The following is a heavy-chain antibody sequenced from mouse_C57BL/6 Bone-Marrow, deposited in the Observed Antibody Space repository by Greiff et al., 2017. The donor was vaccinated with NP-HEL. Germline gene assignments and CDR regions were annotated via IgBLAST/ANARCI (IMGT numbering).Heavy chain of an antibody. D-gene: IGHD2-3*01. Sequence: EVQVVESGGGLVQPKGSLKLSCAASGFSFNTYAMNWVRQAPGKGLEWVARIRSKSNNYATSYADSVKDRFTISRDDSESMLYLQMNNLKTEDTAMYYCVRHGGVGYYCLAYWGQGTLVTVSA. J-gene: IGHJ3*01. V-gene: IGHV10-1*01. CDR1: GFSFNTYA. CDR3: VRHGGVGYYCLAY. CDR2: IRSKSNNYAT.